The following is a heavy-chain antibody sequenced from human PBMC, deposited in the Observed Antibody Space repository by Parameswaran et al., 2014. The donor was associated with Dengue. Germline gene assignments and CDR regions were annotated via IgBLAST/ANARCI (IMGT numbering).Heavy chain of an antibody. J-gene: IGHJ6*02. CDR2: IWYDGSNK. Sequence: WIRQPPGKGLEWVAVIWYDGSNKYYADSVKGRFTISRDNSKNTLYLQMSSLRAEDTAVYYCARGEYSGYYYYGMDVWGQGTTVTVSS. CDR3: ARGEYSGYYYYGMDV. D-gene: IGHD2/OR15-2a*01. V-gene: IGHV3-33*01.